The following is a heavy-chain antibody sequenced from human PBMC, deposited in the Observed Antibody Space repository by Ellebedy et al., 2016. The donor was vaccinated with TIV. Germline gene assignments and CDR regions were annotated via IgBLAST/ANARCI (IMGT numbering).Heavy chain of an antibody. V-gene: IGHV3-33*01. J-gene: IGHJ4*02. CDR3: ARAGGLYSLYYFDY. CDR1: GFTFSSYG. CDR2: IWYDGSNK. Sequence: GESLKISCAASGFTFSSYGMHWVRQAPGKGLEWVAVIWYDGSNKYYADSVKGRFTISRDNSKNTLYLQMNSLRAEDTAVYYCARAGGLYSLYYFDYWGQGTLVTVSS. D-gene: IGHD1-26*01.